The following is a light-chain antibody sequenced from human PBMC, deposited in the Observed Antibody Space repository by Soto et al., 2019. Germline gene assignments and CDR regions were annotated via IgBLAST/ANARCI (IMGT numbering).Light chain of an antibody. J-gene: IGLJ1*01. Sequence: QSALTQPASVSGSPGQSITISCTGTSSDVGGYNYVSWYQQHPGKVPKLMIYEISNRPSGVSDRFSGSRSGNTASLTISGLQVEDEADYYCSSYTSSSTNVFGTGIKLTVL. CDR2: EIS. V-gene: IGLV2-14*01. CDR1: SSDVGGYNY. CDR3: SSYTSSSTNV.